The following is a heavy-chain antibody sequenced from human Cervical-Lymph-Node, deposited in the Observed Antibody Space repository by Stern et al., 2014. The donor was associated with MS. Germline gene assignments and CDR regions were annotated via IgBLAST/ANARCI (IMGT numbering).Heavy chain of an antibody. CDR3: ARERHSMDV. V-gene: IGHV1-2*02. J-gene: IGHJ6*02. Sequence: VQLVESGAEVKKPGASVKVSCKASGYSFTAYYMHWVRQAPGQGLELMGLIDPNSGGTKSAQNFQGRVTMTRDTSISTFYMELSGLTSDDTAVFYCARERHSMDVWGQGTTVTVSS. CDR1: GYSFTAYY. CDR2: IDPNSGGT.